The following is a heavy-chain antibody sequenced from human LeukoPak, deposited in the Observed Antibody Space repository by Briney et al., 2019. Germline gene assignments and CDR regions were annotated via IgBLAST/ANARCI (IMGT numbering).Heavy chain of an antibody. J-gene: IGHJ4*02. V-gene: IGHV3-23*01. CDR2: ISGSGGST. CDR3: AKDLGREVSDSSVDY. D-gene: IGHD3-16*01. CDR1: GFTVSSNY. Sequence: GGSLRLSCAASGFTVSSNYMTWVRQAPGKGLEWVSTISGSGGSTYYADSVKGRFTISRDNSKNTLYLQMNSLRAEDTAVYYCAKDLGREVSDSSVDYWGQGTLVTVSS.